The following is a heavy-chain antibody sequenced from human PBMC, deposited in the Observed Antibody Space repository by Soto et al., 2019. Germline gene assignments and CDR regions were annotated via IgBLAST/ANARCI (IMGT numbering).Heavy chain of an antibody. CDR2: INSDGSST. D-gene: IGHD5-18*01. Sequence: RLSCAASGFTFSSYWMHWVRQAPGKGLVWVSRINSDGSSTSYADSVKGRFTISRDNAKNTLYLQMNSLRAEDTAVYYCARDTAMGGAYYYYGMDVWGQGTTVTVSS. J-gene: IGHJ6*02. CDR1: GFTFSSYW. V-gene: IGHV3-74*01. CDR3: ARDTAMGGAYYYYGMDV.